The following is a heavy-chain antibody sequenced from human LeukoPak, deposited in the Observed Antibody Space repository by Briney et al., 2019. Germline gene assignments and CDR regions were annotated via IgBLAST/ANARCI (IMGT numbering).Heavy chain of an antibody. CDR2: IYPGDSDT. CDR1: GYSFTSYW. J-gene: IGHJ6*03. CDR3: ARRGYSYGLLRYYYYMDV. D-gene: IGHD5-18*01. Sequence: GESLKISCKGSGYSFTSYWIGWVRQMPGKGLEWMGIIYPGDSDTRYSPSFQGQVTISADKSISTAYLQWSSLKASDTAMYYCARRGYSYGLLRYYYYMDVWGKGTTVTVSS. V-gene: IGHV5-51*01.